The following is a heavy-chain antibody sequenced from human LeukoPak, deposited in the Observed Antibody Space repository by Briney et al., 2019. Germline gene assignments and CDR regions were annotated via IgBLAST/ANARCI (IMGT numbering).Heavy chain of an antibody. CDR1: GGTFSSYA. CDR2: TIPIFGTA. V-gene: IGHV1-69*13. J-gene: IGHJ6*02. Sequence: SVKVSCKASGGTFSSYAISWVRQAPGQGLEWMGGTIPIFGTANYAQKFQGRVTITADESTSTAYMELSSLRSEDTAVYYCARSPYYYYYGMDVWGQGTTVTVSS. CDR3: ARSPYYYYYGMDV.